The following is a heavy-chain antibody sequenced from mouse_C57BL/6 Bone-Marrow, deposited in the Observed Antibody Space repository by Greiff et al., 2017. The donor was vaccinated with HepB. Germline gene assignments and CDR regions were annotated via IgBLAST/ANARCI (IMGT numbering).Heavy chain of an antibody. CDR2: INPGSGGT. D-gene: IGHD3-1*01. CDR3: ARESGDY. V-gene: IGHV1-54*01. J-gene: IGHJ4*01. CDR1: GYAFTNYL. Sequence: QVQLKESGAELVRPGTSVKVSCKASGYAFTNYLIEWVKQRPGQGLEWIGVINPGSGGTNYNEKFKGKATLTADKSSSTAYMQLSSLTSEDSAVYFCARESGDYWGQGTSVTVSS.